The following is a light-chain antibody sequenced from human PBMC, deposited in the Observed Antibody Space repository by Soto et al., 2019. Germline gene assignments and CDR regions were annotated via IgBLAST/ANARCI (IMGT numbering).Light chain of an antibody. CDR1: QSVSSN. Sequence: EIVMTQSPATLSVSPGERATLSCRASQSVSSNLAWYQQKPGQAPRLLIYGASNRATGIPARFSGSGSGTDFTLTISSLEPEDFAVYYCQRRSNWSTTFGQGTKVDIK. CDR3: QRRSNWSTT. CDR2: GAS. J-gene: IGKJ1*01. V-gene: IGKV3-11*01.